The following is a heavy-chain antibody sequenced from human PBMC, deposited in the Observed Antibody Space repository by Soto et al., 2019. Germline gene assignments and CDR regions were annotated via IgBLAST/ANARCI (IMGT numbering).Heavy chain of an antibody. J-gene: IGHJ5*02. CDR3: ARSVFP. Sequence: QVQLQESGPGLVKPSQTLSLTCTVSGGSISSGGYYWNWIRQHPGKGLEWIGYIYYSGSTYYNPARKSGXTISIDPSKNQFSLKLSSVTAADTAVYYCARSVFPWGQGTLVTVSS. CDR2: IYYSGST. CDR1: GGSISSGGYY. V-gene: IGHV4-31*03.